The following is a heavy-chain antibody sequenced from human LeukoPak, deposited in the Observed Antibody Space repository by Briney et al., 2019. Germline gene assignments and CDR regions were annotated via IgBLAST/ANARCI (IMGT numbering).Heavy chain of an antibody. CDR2: IYSGGST. D-gene: IGHD1-7*01. CDR3: AKRPVIDPKSITGTKWTLDS. J-gene: IGHJ4*02. CDR1: GFTVSSNY. V-gene: IGHV3-53*01. Sequence: GSLRLSCAASGFTVSSNYMSWVRQAPGKGLEWVSAIYSGGSTYYADSVKGRFTISRDNSKNTLYLQMNSLRAEDTAVYYCAKRPVIDPKSITGTKWTLDSWGQGTLVTVSS.